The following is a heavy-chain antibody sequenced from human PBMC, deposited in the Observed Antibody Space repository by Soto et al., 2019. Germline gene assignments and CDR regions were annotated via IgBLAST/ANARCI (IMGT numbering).Heavy chain of an antibody. J-gene: IGHJ4*02. CDR3: ASASYSSAYLCSPRD. CDR2: ISYDGSKS. V-gene: IGHV3-30-3*01. D-gene: IGHD5-18*01. CDR1: GFPFTTSA. Sequence: QRPSCAASGFPFTTSAMHWVRQAPGNGLEWMAVISYDGSKSHYADSVKGRFTISRDNSKNTLYLQMNCLRPDDTALYYCASASYSSAYLCSPRDWRQGVQVAVSS.